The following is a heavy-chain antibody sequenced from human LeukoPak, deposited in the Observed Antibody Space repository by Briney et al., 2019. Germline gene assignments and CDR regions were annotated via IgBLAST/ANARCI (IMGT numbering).Heavy chain of an antibody. CDR2: ISCDGSNK. V-gene: IGHV3-30-3*01. J-gene: IGHJ6*02. Sequence: GGSLRLSCAASGFTFSSYAMHWVRQAPGKGLEWVAVISCDGSNKYYTESVKGRFTISRDNSKNTLYLQMNSLRAEDTAVYYCARGDYGDYVRPGPYYGLDVWGQGTTVTVSS. D-gene: IGHD4-17*01. CDR1: GFTFSSYA. CDR3: ARGDYGDYVRPGPYYGLDV.